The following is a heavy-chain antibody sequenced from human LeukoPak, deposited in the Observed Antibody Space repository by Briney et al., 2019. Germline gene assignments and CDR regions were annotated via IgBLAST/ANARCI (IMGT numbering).Heavy chain of an antibody. Sequence: GQSLRLAWAADGFTFSSNYMSWFRQVQGTVRDWSSFIYSGGSTYYADSVKGRFTISRDNSKNTLYLQMNSLRAEDTAVYYCARDIGSGRKKAVDAFDIWGQGTMVTVSS. CDR1: GFTFSSNY. CDR3: ARDIGSGRKKAVDAFDI. CDR2: IYSGGST. D-gene: IGHD3-10*01. J-gene: IGHJ3*02. V-gene: IGHV3-66*01.